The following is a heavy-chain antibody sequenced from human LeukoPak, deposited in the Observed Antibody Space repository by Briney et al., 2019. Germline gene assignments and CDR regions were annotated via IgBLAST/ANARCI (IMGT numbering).Heavy chain of an antibody. CDR2: INSDGSST. V-gene: IGHV3-74*01. Sequence: GGSLGLSCAASGFTFSSYWMHWVRQAPGKGLVWVSRINSDGSSTSYADSVKGRFTISRDNAKNTLYLQMNSLRAEDTAVYYCARAPIYYGSGSYVDYWGQGTLVTVSS. D-gene: IGHD3-10*01. CDR1: GFTFSSYW. J-gene: IGHJ4*02. CDR3: ARAPIYYGSGSYVDY.